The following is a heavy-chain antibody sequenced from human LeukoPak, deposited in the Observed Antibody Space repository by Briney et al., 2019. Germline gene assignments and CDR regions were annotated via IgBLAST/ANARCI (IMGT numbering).Heavy chain of an antibody. Sequence: SVKVSCKASGGTFISYAISWVRQAPGQGLEWMGRIIPILGIANYAQKFQGRVTITADKSTSTAYMELSSLRSEDTAVYYCSPDGYNSDWFDPWGQGTLVTVSS. CDR2: IIPILGIA. D-gene: IGHD5-24*01. V-gene: IGHV1-69*04. CDR1: GGTFISYA. J-gene: IGHJ5*02. CDR3: SPDGYNSDWFDP.